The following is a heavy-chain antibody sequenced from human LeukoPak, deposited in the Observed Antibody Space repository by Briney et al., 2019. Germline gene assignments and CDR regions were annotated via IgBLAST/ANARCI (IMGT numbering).Heavy chain of an antibody. J-gene: IGHJ6*03. D-gene: IGHD6-19*01. CDR2: IYYTEST. CDR3: ARVRGIALPGDRYMDV. V-gene: IGHV4-39*02. CDR1: GGSISHSGYF. Sequence: PSETLSLTCTVSGGSISHSGYFWAWIRQPPGKGLEWVGNIYYTESTHYSPSLKSRVTMSFDASRNQFSLNVSSVTAADTAAYYCARVRGIALPGDRYMDVWGKGTTVTVSS.